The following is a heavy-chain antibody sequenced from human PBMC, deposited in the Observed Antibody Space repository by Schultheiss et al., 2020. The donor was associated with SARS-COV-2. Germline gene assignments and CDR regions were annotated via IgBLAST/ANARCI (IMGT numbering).Heavy chain of an antibody. CDR3: ARDRCSGGSCYPPGGMDV. D-gene: IGHD2-15*01. Sequence: GGSLRLSCAASGFTFSSYSMNWVRQAPGKGLEWVSSISSSSSYIYYADSVKGRFTISRDNAKNSLYLQMNSLRAEDTAVYYCARDRCSGGSCYPPGGMDVWGQGTTVTVSS. CDR2: ISSSSSYI. CDR1: GFTFSSYS. J-gene: IGHJ6*02. V-gene: IGHV3-21*01.